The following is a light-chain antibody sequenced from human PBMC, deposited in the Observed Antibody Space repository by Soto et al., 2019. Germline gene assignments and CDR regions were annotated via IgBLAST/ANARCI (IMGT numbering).Light chain of an antibody. Sequence: EIVLTQSPGTLSLSPGERATLSCRASQSVSSSYLAWYQQKPGQAPRLLIYGASSRATGIPDRFSGSGSGTDFTLTINRLAPEDFAVYYCQQYGSSLFTFGQGTRLEI. CDR2: GAS. V-gene: IGKV3-20*01. CDR1: QSVSSSY. CDR3: QQYGSSLFT. J-gene: IGKJ5*01.